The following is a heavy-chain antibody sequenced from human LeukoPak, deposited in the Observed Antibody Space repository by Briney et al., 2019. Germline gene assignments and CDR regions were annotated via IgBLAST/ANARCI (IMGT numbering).Heavy chain of an antibody. CDR2: IYYRGST. D-gene: IGHD6-19*01. V-gene: IGHV4-30-4*08. CDR3: ARGGSLPSYHYYYMDV. J-gene: IGHJ6*03. CDR1: GGSISSGDYY. Sequence: SETLSLTCTVSGGSISSGDYYWSSIRQPPGKGLEWIVYIYYRGSTYYNPSLKSRVTMSVDMSKNQFSLKLSSVTAPDTAVYYCARGGSLPSYHYYYMDVWGKGTTVTVSS.